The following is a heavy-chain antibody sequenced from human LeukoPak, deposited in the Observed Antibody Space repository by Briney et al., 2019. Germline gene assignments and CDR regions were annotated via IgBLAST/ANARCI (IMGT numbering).Heavy chain of an antibody. CDR2: INPNSGGT. Sequence: ASVKVSCKASGYTFTGYYMHWVRQAPGQGLEWMGWINPNSGGTNYAQKFQGRVTMTRDTSISTAYMELRRLRSDDTAVYYCARDDIVVVPAAIRAYYYGMDVWGQGTTVTVSS. CDR1: GYTFTGYY. J-gene: IGHJ6*02. D-gene: IGHD2-2*02. CDR3: ARDDIVVVPAAIRAYYYGMDV. V-gene: IGHV1-2*02.